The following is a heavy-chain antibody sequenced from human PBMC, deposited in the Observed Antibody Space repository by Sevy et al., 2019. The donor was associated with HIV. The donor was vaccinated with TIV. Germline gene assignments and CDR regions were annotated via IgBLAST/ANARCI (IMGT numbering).Heavy chain of an antibody. D-gene: IGHD3-10*01. CDR3: ARDGLGSETSQNWFDP. CDR1: GFAFSSYT. V-gene: IGHV3-21*01. CDR2: ISSSSDYI. Sequence: GGSLRLSCAASGFAFSSYTMNWVRQAPGKGLEWVSSISSSSDYIYYADSVRGRFTISRDNAKKSLYLQMNSLRAEDTAVYYCARDGLGSETSQNWFDPWGQGTLVTVSS. J-gene: IGHJ5*02.